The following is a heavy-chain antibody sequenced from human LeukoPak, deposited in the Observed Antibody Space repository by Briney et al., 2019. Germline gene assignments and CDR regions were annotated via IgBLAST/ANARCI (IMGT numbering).Heavy chain of an antibody. J-gene: IGHJ4*02. CDR2: IYYSGST. Sequence: SETLSLTRTVSGGSISSSSYYWGWIRQPPGKGLEWIGSIYYSGSTYYNPSLKSRVTISVDTSKNQFSLKLSSVTAADTAVYYCARGGYYDSSGQFDYWGQGTLVTVSS. CDR3: ARGGYYDSSGQFDY. D-gene: IGHD3-22*01. V-gene: IGHV4-39*01. CDR1: GGSISSSSYY.